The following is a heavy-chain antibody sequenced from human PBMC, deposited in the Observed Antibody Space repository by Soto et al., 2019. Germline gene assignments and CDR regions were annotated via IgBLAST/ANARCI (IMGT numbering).Heavy chain of an antibody. D-gene: IGHD1-26*01. CDR1: GYSFTSLD. V-gene: IGHV1-8*02. CDR3: ARGVSAGVDY. J-gene: IGHJ4*02. CDR2: MQPSTGST. Sequence: QVQLVQSGAEVREPGASVKVSCKASGYSFTSLDINWVRQTAGQGLEWMGWMQPSTGSTGYAQKFQGRVTMTRDTTINTAYMELPTLTSDDTAFYYCARGVSAGVDYWGQGTLVTVSS.